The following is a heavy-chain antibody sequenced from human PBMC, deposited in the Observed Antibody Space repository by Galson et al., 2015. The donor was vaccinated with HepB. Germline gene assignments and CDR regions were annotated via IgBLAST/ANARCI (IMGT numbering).Heavy chain of an antibody. V-gene: IGHV3-64D*09. Sequence: SLRLSCAASGFTFTNHAIHWVRQAPGKGLGYVSVISGNGHDTYYAESVKGRFSVSRDNSRNWLFLQMSSLRPEDTAVYYCVRDWTYDFWSGYFGAFDLWGQGTLVTVSS. J-gene: IGHJ3*01. D-gene: IGHD3-3*01. CDR3: VRDWTYDFWSGYFGAFDL. CDR1: GFTFTNHA. CDR2: ISGNGHDT.